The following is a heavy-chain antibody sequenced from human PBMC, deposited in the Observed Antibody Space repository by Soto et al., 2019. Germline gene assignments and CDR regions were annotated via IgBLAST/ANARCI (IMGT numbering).Heavy chain of an antibody. CDR2: INSDGSST. D-gene: IGHD2-21*02. Sequence: GGSLRLSCAASGFTFSSYWMHWVRQAPGKGLVWVSRINSDGSSTSYADSVKGRFTISRDNAKNTLYLQMNSLRAEDTAVYYCARDLMVLQAQRSYCGGDCYSAFDIWGQGTMVTVSS. J-gene: IGHJ3*02. V-gene: IGHV3-74*01. CDR3: ARDLMVLQAQRSYCGGDCYSAFDI. CDR1: GFTFSSYW.